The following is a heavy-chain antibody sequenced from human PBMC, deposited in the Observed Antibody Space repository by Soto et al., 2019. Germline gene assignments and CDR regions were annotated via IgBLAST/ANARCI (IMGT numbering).Heavy chain of an antibody. CDR3: ATMKRARLDS. V-gene: IGHV1-69*09. CDR2: INPILDST. J-gene: IGHJ4*02. Sequence: QEQVVQSGPAMKEPGSSVKVSCRASGIMSSGYGFSWVRQAPGQGLEWVGMINPILDSTHYAQNLQGGVSLSVDKSRDTAYLEVTSLRLEDTAIYFCATMKRARLDSWGRGTVVTVSS. D-gene: IGHD6-25*01. CDR1: GIMSSGYG.